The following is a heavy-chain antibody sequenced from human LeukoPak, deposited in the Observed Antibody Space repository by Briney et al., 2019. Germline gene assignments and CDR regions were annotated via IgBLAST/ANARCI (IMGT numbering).Heavy chain of an antibody. CDR3: ARAGYSSTWFYFDS. V-gene: IGHV3-23*01. CDR1: GFTFSSYA. D-gene: IGHD6-13*01. Sequence: GGSLRLSCAASGFTFSSYAMSWVRQAPGKGLEWVSTISGSASSTYYADSVKGRFTVSRDNSKITLYLQMNSLRAEDTAVYYCARAGYSSTWFYFDSWGQGTLVTVSS. J-gene: IGHJ4*02. CDR2: ISGSASST.